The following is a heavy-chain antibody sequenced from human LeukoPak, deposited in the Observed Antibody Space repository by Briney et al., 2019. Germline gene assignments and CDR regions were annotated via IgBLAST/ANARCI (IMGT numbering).Heavy chain of an antibody. CDR2: IYYSEST. J-gene: IGHJ4*02. CDR3: ARDKGSGWGPFDY. V-gene: IGHV4-59*01. D-gene: IGHD6-19*01. Sequence: SETLSLTCTVSGGSISSYYWSWIRQPPGKGLEWIGYIYYSESTNYNPTLKNRVTISVDTSKNQFSLKLSSVTAADTAVYYCARDKGSGWGPFDYWGQGTLVTVSS. CDR1: GGSISSYY.